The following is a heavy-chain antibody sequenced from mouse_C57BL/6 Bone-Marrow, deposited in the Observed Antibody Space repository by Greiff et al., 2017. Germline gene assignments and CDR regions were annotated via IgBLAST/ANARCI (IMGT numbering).Heavy chain of an antibody. D-gene: IGHD4-1*01. V-gene: IGHV1-74*01. CDR1: GYTFTSYW. J-gene: IGHJ1*03. CDR2: IHPSDSDT. CDR3: AIVTGTWWYFGV. Sequence: VQLQQPGAELVKPGASVKVSCKASGYTFTSYWMHWVKQRPGQGLEWIGRIHPSDSDTNYKQKFKGKATLTVDKSSSTAYMQLSSLTSEDSAVCYCAIVTGTWWYFGVWGTGTTVTVSS.